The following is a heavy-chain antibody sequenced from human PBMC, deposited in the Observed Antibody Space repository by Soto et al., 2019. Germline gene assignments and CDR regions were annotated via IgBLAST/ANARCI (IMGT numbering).Heavy chain of an antibody. CDR1: GFTFSNAW. D-gene: IGHD2-15*01. CDR3: TTQEGGHSRTDS. CDR2: IKSKTDGGTT. V-gene: IGHV3-15*01. J-gene: IGHJ4*02. Sequence: GGSLRLSCAASGFTFSNAWMSWVRQAPGKGLEWVGRIKSKTDGGTTDYATPVKGRFTISRDDSKNTLYLQMNSLKTEDTAVYYCTTQEGGHSRTDSWGQGTPVTVSS.